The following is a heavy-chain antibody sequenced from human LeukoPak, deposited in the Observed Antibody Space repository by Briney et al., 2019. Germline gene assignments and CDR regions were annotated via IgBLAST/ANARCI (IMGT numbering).Heavy chain of an antibody. D-gene: IGHD6-19*01. CDR2: ISYDGSNK. CDR3: ARDIGSGWYSGVDY. CDR1: GFTFSSYA. Sequence: GGSLRLSCAASGFTFSSYAMHWVRQAPGKGLEWVAVISYDGSNKYYADSVKGRFTISRDNSKNTLYLQMNSLRAEDTAVYYCARDIGSGWYSGVDYWGQGTLVTVSS. J-gene: IGHJ4*02. V-gene: IGHV3-30*04.